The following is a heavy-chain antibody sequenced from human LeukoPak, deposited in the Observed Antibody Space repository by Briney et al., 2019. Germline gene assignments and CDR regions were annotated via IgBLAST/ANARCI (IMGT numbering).Heavy chain of an antibody. Sequence: PGGSLRLSCAASGFTFSSYSMHWVRQAPGKGPEFVSVIGGGGVTTFYADSVKDRFTISRDNSKNTLYLEMGSLRAEDMAVYYCAREGGGSGLWYYDLGGRGTLVTVSS. V-gene: IGHV3-64*02. CDR2: IGGGGVTT. CDR1: GFTFSSYS. J-gene: IGHJ2*01. D-gene: IGHD1-26*01. CDR3: AREGGGSGLWYYDL.